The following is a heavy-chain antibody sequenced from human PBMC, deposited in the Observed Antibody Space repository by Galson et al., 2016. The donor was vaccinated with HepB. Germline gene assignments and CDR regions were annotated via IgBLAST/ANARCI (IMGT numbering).Heavy chain of an antibody. Sequence: CAISGDSVSSNSATWDWIRQSPSRGLEWLGRTYYRSKWYYDYAVSLKGRISITPDTSTNQFSFQLESMTPEDSAVYYCATGVKGAPVGAAGTLFYFDFWALGTLVTVSS. CDR3: ATGVKGAPVGAAGTLFYFDF. CDR1: GDSVSSNSAT. CDR2: TYYRSKWYY. V-gene: IGHV6-1*01. D-gene: IGHD6-13*01. J-gene: IGHJ4*02.